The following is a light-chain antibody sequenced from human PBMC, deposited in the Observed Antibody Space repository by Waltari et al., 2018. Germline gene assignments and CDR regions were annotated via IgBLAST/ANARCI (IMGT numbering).Light chain of an antibody. CDR3: HQSHTVPHT. J-gene: IGKJ2*01. V-gene: IGKV1-39*01. Sequence: DIQMTQSPSSLSASVGDSVTITCLASQTISTYLNWYQQTAGKAPKLLIYAASALQSGVPSRFRGSGSGADFTLTITSLQPEDFATYYCHQSHTVPHTFGQGTKLEIK. CDR2: AAS. CDR1: QTISTY.